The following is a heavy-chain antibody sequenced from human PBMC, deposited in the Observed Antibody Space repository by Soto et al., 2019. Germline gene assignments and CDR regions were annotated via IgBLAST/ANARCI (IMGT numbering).Heavy chain of an antibody. J-gene: IGHJ1*01. V-gene: IGHV3-23*01. CDR3: ATYSGTLPWGEYFQH. D-gene: IGHD1-26*01. CDR2: ISGSGGST. CDR1: GFTFSSYA. Sequence: EVQLLESGGGLVQPGGSLRLSCAASGFTFSSYAMSWVRQAPGKGLEWVSAISGSGGSTYYADSVKGRFTISRDHSKNTLYLQMNSLRAEDTAVYYCATYSGTLPWGEYFQHWGQGTLVTVSS.